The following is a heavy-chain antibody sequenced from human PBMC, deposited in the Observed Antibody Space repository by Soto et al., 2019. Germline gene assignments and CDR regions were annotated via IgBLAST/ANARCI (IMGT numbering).Heavy chain of an antibody. Sequence: GGSLRLSCAASGLTFSSYWMSWVRQAPGKGLEWVANIKQDGSEKYYVDSVKGRFTISRDNAKNSLYLQMNSLRAEDTAVYYCARFLPEPTSIAARRDYYYYGMDVWGQGTTVTVSS. D-gene: IGHD6-6*01. CDR3: ARFLPEPTSIAARRDYYYYGMDV. V-gene: IGHV3-7*01. J-gene: IGHJ6*02. CDR2: IKQDGSEK. CDR1: GLTFSSYW.